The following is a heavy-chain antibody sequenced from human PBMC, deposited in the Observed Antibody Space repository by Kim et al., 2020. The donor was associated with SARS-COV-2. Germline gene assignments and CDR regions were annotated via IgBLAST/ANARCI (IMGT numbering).Heavy chain of an antibody. CDR3: ARDYGVAARTYDY. J-gene: IGHJ4*02. D-gene: IGHD6-6*01. Sequence: YSQKFQGRVTITRDTSASTAFMELSSLRSEDTAVYYCARDYGVAARTYDYWGQGTLVTVSS. V-gene: IGHV1-3*01.